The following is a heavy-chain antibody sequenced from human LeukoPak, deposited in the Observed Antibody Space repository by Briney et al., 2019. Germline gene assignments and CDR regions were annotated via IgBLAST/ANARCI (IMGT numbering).Heavy chain of an antibody. CDR2: IYSSGST. CDR1: GGSISSYY. J-gene: IGHJ5*02. CDR3: ARDRAAAGNWFDP. V-gene: IGHV4-4*07. Sequence: SETLSLTCTVSGGSISSYYWSWIRQPAGKGLEWIGRIYSSGSTNYNPSLKSRVTMSVDTSKNQFSLKLTSVTAADTAVYCCARDRAAAGNWFDPWGQGTLVTVSS. D-gene: IGHD6-13*01.